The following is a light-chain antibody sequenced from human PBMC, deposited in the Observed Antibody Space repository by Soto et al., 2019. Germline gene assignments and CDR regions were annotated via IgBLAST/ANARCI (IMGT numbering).Light chain of an antibody. CDR1: SSNIGINT. CDR2: DNH. Sequence: QSVLTQPPSASGTPGQRVTFSCSGSSSNIGINTVNWYRQLPGTAPQLLISDNHRRPSGVPDRFSGSKSGTSASLAISGLQSEDEATYFCAAWDVSLKGFVFGTGTKLTVL. CDR3: AAWDVSLKGFV. J-gene: IGLJ1*01. V-gene: IGLV1-44*01.